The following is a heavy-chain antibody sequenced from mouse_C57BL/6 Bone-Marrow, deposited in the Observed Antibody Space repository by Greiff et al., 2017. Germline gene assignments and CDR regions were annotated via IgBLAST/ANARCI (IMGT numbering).Heavy chain of an antibody. Sequence: QVQLKESGPGLVQPSQSLSITCTVSGFSLTSYGVHWVRQSPGKGLEWLGVIWRGGSTDYNAAFMSRLSITKDNSKSQVFFKMNSLQADDTAIYDCAKNAFYYYGTYFDVWGTGTTVTVSS. CDR1: GFSLTSYG. V-gene: IGHV2-5*01. D-gene: IGHD1-1*01. CDR3: AKNAFYYYGTYFDV. CDR2: IWRGGST. J-gene: IGHJ1*03.